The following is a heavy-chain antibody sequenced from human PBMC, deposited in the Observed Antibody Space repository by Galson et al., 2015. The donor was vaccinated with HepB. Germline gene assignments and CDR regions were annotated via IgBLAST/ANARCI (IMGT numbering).Heavy chain of an antibody. CDR1: GYSFTRYV. CDR3: ARAAEGGAFDY. D-gene: IGHD3-16*01. V-gene: IGHV1-3*04. Sequence: SVKVSCKAPGYSFTRYVIHWMRQAPGQRFDWMGWINTGNGNTKYSQNFQGRVTLTRDTSASTAYMELSSLRSEDTAVYYCARAAEGGAFDYWGQGTLVTVSS. CDR2: INTGNGNT. J-gene: IGHJ4*02.